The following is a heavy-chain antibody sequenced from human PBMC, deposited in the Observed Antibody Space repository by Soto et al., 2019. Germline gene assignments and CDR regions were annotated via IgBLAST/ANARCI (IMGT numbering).Heavy chain of an antibody. V-gene: IGHV3-23*01. J-gene: IGHJ3*02. CDR2: VSDNGGSRGGT. D-gene: IGHD2-21*01. Sequence: GGSLRLSCTASGFMFNNSAMTWVRQAPGQGLQWVASVSDNGGSRGGTYYADSVKGRFTISRDNSKNTLYLQLDSLTGADTAVYSCASAKAVVIAALGIWGQGTMVTVSS. CDR1: GFMFNNSA. CDR3: ASAKAVVIAALGI.